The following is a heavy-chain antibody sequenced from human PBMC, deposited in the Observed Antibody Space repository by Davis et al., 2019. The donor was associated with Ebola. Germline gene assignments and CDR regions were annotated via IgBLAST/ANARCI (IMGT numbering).Heavy chain of an antibody. V-gene: IGHV4-34*01. CDR1: GGSFSGYY. D-gene: IGHD2-21*01. Sequence: SETLSLTCAVYGGSFSGYYWSWIRQPPGKGLEWIGEINHSGSTNYNPSLKSRVTISVDTSKNQFPLKLSSVTAADTAVYYCARRDLLIQYGMDVWGQGTTVTVSS. J-gene: IGHJ6*02. CDR2: INHSGST. CDR3: ARRDLLIQYGMDV.